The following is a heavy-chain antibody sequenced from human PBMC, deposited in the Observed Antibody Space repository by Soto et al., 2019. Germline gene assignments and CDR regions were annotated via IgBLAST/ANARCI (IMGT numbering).Heavy chain of an antibody. CDR2: IYYSGST. CDR1: GGSISSYY. D-gene: IGHD2-15*01. V-gene: IGHV4-59*12. CDR3: AREREYCSGSSCRHFDY. Sequence: TSETLSLTCTVSGGSISSYYWSWIRQPPGKGLEWIGYIYYSGSTNYNPSLKSRVTISVDTSKNQFSLKLSSVTAADTAVYYCAREREYCSGSSCRHFDYWGQGTLVTAPQ. J-gene: IGHJ4*02.